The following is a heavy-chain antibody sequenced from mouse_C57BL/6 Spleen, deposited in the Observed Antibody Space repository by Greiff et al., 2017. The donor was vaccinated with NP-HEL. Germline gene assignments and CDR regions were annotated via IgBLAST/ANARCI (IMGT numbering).Heavy chain of an antibody. V-gene: IGHV2-2*01. J-gene: IGHJ2*01. Sequence: QVQLKQSGPGLVQPSQSLSITCTVSGFSLTSYGVHWVRQSPGKGLEWLGVIWSGGSTDYNAAFISRLSISKDNSKSQVFFKMNSLQADDTAIYNRARARRISGDYFDYWGQGTTLTVSS. CDR3: ARARRISGDYFDY. CDR1: GFSLTSYG. CDR2: IWSGGST.